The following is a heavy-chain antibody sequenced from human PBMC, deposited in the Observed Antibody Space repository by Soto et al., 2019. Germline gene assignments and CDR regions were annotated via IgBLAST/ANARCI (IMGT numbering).Heavy chain of an antibody. CDR1: GYTFTSYG. CDR2: ISAHNGNT. Sequence: QVHLVQSGAEVKKPGASVKVSCKASGYTFTSYGITWVRQAPGQGLEWMGWISAHNGNTDYAQKLQGRVIVTRDTSTSRAYMELRSLGSDDTAVYYCARGGYGDYWGQGALVTVSS. J-gene: IGHJ4*02. V-gene: IGHV1-18*01. CDR3: ARGGYGDY. D-gene: IGHD1-1*01.